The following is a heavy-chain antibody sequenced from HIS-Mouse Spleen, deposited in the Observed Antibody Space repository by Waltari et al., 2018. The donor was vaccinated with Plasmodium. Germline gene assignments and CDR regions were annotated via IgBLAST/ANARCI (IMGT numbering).Heavy chain of an antibody. V-gene: IGHV4-39*01. D-gene: IGHD1-26*01. Sequence: QLQLQESGPGLVRPSETLSLTCTGTGGPISSSSYYWGLFRQPPGKGLEWIGSIYYSGSTYYNPSLKSRVTISVDTSKNQFSLKLSSVTAADTAVYYCARRGGSYYYFDYWGQGTLVTVSS. CDR1: GGPISSSSYY. CDR3: ARRGGSYYYFDY. J-gene: IGHJ4*02. CDR2: IYYSGST.